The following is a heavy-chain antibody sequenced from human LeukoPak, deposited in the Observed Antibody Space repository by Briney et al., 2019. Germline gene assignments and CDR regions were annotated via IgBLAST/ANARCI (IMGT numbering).Heavy chain of an antibody. CDR2: INHSGST. Sequence: SETLSLTCAVYGGSFSGYYWSWIRQPPGKGLEWIGEINHSGSTNYNPSLKSRVTISVDTSKNQFSLRLSSVTAADTAVYYCARGFTQYYDFWSGPPVSWFDPWGQGTLVTVSS. CDR1: GGSFSGYY. CDR3: ARGFTQYYDFWSGPPVSWFDP. D-gene: IGHD3-3*01. J-gene: IGHJ5*02. V-gene: IGHV4-34*01.